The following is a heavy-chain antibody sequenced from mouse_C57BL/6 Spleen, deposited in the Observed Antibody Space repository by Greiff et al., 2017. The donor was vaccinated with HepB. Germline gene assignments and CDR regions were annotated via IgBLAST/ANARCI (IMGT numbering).Heavy chain of an antibody. D-gene: IGHD3-3*01. Sequence: EVQLVESGGGLVKPGGSLKLSCAASGFTFSSYAMSWVRQTPEKRLEWVATISDGGSYTYYPDNVKGRFTISRDNAKNNLYLQMSHLKSEDTAMYYCAREGPRYFDVWGTGTTVTVSS. J-gene: IGHJ1*03. CDR1: GFTFSSYA. CDR2: ISDGGSYT. V-gene: IGHV5-4*01. CDR3: AREGPRYFDV.